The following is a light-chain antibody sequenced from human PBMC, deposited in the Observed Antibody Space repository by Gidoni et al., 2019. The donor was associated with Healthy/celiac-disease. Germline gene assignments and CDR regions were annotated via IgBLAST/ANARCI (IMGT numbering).Light chain of an antibody. Sequence: EILLTQSPATLSLSLGDRATLSCRASQRISNSLAWYQQKPGQAPRLLISSVFNRVPGFPPRFSGSGSGTDFSLTISSLEPEDCAVYYCQQFSIWPRTFGQGTKLEIK. CDR3: QQFSIWPRT. CDR2: SVF. J-gene: IGKJ2*01. V-gene: IGKV3-11*01. CDR1: QRISNS.